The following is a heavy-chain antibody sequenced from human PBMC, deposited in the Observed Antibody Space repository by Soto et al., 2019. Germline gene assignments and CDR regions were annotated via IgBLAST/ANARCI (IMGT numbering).Heavy chain of an antibody. V-gene: IGHV4-59*02. CDR1: GGSVSSYY. CDR3: ARGFYYFCSGYFNEFDS. J-gene: IGHJ5*01. Sequence: SETLSLTCTVSGGSVSSYYWSWIRQSPGKGLEWIGYIYYSGSTKYKPSLKSRVTISVDTSKNQFSLKLSSVTAADTAVYYCARGFYYFCSGYFNEFDSWGMETLVPVSA. CDR2: IYYSGST. D-gene: IGHD3-3*01.